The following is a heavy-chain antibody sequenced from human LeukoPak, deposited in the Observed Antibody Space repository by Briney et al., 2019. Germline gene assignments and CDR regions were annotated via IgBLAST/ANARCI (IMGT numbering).Heavy chain of an antibody. V-gene: IGHV4-34*08. D-gene: IGHD1-1*01. CDR1: GFIFSSYW. Sequence: RAGGSLRLSCAASGFIFSSYWMSWIRQPPGKGLEWIGEINHSGSTNYNPSLKSRVTISVDTSKNQFSLKLSSVTAADTAVYYCADGTGYYFDYWGQGTLVTVSS. CDR2: INHSGST. J-gene: IGHJ4*02. CDR3: ADGTGYYFDY.